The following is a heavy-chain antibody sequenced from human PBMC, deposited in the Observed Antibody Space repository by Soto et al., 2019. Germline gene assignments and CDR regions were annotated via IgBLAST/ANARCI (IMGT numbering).Heavy chain of an antibody. Sequence: GGSLRLSCAAAGFTFSDYYMTWIRQAPGKGLEWVSYISSSGSTIYYADSVKGRFTISRDNAKNSLYLQMNSLRAEDTAVYYCARDKSEYYDSSGYPVWGQGTLVTVSS. CDR2: ISSSGSTI. V-gene: IGHV3-11*01. CDR1: GFTFSDYY. CDR3: ARDKSEYYDSSGYPV. J-gene: IGHJ4*02. D-gene: IGHD3-22*01.